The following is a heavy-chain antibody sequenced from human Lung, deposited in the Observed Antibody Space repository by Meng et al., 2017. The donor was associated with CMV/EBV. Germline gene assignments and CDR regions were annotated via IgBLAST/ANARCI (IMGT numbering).Heavy chain of an antibody. J-gene: IGHJ4*02. V-gene: IGHV4-4*02. CDR3: ARDPYATGWAG. CDR2: IYHSGGT. Sequence: QVEVQEAGPGLGKPSGTLSLTCAVSGGSISISTWWSWVRQPPGKGLEWIGEIYHSGGTNYNPSLRGRVTISLDKSKNQFSLTLRSVTAADTAVYYCARDPYATGWAGWGQGTLVTVSS. CDR1: GGSISISTW. D-gene: IGHD6-19*01.